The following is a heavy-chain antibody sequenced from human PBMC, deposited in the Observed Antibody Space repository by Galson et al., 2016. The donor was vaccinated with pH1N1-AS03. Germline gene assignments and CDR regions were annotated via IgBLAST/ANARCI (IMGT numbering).Heavy chain of an antibody. CDR1: GITSSGYW. J-gene: IGHJ4*02. V-gene: IGHV3-7*01. D-gene: IGHD1-1*01. CDR2: IKQDGSEK. Sequence: SLRLSCAASGITSSGYWMTWVRQAPGKGLEWVANIKQDGSEKYSVDSVKGRFTISRDNAKNSLYLQMNSLRAEDTAVYYCARDDFAGNYSLDYWGRGTLITVSS. CDR3: ARDDFAGNYSLDY.